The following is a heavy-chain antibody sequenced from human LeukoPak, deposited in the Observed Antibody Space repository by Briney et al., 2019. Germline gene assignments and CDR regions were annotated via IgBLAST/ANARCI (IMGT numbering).Heavy chain of an antibody. CDR2: LSRGGDIT. Sequence: GGSLRLSCAVSGLTFSNHAMSWVRQAPGRGLEWISALSRGGDITYYADSVRGRFTISRDISKNTLYPQMNSLRADDTAIYYCAQEEVPNDYWGQGTLVTVSS. V-gene: IGHV3-23*01. CDR3: AQEEVPNDY. J-gene: IGHJ4*02. CDR1: GLTFSNHA.